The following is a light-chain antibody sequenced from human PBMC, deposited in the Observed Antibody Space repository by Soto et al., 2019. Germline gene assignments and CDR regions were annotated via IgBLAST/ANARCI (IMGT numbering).Light chain of an antibody. V-gene: IGLV2-14*01. J-gene: IGLJ2*01. CDR1: SSDVGGFLY. Sequence: QSVLTQPASVSGSPGQSITISCTGTSSDVGGFLYVSWFQQHPGKAPKLMIYAVSNRPSGISNRFSGSKSGNTASLTISGLQAEDEADYYCISYSSSSTLVVFGGGTKVTVL. CDR2: AVS. CDR3: ISYSSSSTLVV.